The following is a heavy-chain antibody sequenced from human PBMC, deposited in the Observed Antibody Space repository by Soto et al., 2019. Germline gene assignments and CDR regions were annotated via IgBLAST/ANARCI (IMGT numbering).Heavy chain of an antibody. CDR3: AALVSHDAMATIRLGLDY. D-gene: IGHD5-12*01. CDR2: IIPIVDIS. Sequence: QVQLVQSGAEVKKPGSSVKVSCKTSGGSFSTYTINWVRHAPGQGLEWLGRIIPIVDISNYAQKFQDRVTITADKSTSTAYMELSSLKSEDTAVYYCAALVSHDAMATIRLGLDYWGQGTLLTVSS. V-gene: IGHV1-69*02. J-gene: IGHJ4*02. CDR1: GGSFSTYT.